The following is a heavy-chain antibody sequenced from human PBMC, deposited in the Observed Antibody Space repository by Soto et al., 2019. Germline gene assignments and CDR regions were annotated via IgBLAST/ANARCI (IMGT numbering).Heavy chain of an antibody. Sequence: PSETLSLTCIVSGDSVTSGSYYWTWLRQPPGKGLEWIGYISYTGRTNYNPSLQSRVTISVDTSKNDFSLNLSSVTAADTAVYFCAREWGLLPYYVMKVWGQRTAVTVSS. V-gene: IGHV4-61*03. CDR2: ISYTGRT. CDR1: GDSVTSGSYY. CDR3: AREWGLLPYYVMKV. D-gene: IGHD7-27*01. J-gene: IGHJ6*02.